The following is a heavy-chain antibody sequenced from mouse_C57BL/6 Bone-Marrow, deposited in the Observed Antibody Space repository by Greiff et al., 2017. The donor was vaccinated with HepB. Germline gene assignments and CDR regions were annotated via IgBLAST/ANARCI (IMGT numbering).Heavy chain of an antibody. V-gene: IGHV1-18*01. CDR3: ARSRLWLPYYFDY. Sequence: VHVKQSGPELVKPGASVKIPCKASGYTFTDYNMDWVKQSHGKSLEWIGDINPNNGGTIYNQKFKGKATLTVDKSSSTAYMELRSLTSEDTAVYYCARSRLWLPYYFDYWGQGTTLTVSS. CDR2: INPNNGGT. J-gene: IGHJ2*01. CDR1: GYTFTDYN. D-gene: IGHD2-2*01.